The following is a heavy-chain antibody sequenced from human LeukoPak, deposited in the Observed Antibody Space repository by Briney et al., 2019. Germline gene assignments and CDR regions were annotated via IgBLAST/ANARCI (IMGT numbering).Heavy chain of an antibody. J-gene: IGHJ5*02. CDR2: IYYSGST. CDR1: GGSISSYY. Sequence: SETLSLTCTVSGGSISSYYWSWIRQPPGKGLEWIGSIYYSGSTYYNPSLKSRVTISVDTSKNQFSLKLSSVTAADTAVYYCARFGWRGMTKLPRNWFDPWGQGTLVTVSS. CDR3: ARFGWRGMTKLPRNWFDP. D-gene: IGHD2-15*01. V-gene: IGHV4-59*04.